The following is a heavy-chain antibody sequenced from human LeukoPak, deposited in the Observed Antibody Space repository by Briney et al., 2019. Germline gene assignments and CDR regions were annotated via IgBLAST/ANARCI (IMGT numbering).Heavy chain of an antibody. J-gene: IGHJ4*02. V-gene: IGHV3-23*01. D-gene: IGHD3-9*01. Sequence: GGSLRLSCAASGFTFSSYAMSWVRQAPGKGLEWVSAISGSGGSTYYADSVKGRFTISRDNSKNTLYPQMNSLRAEDTAVYYCAKDRLRGRYFDWLLYWGQGTLVTVSS. CDR2: ISGSGGST. CDR3: AKDRLRGRYFDWLLY. CDR1: GFTFSSYA.